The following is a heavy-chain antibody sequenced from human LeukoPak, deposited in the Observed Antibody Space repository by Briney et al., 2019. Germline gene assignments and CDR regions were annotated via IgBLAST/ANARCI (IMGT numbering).Heavy chain of an antibody. CDR2: IYSTGST. Sequence: SETLSLTRTVSGGSISSYYWSLFRPPAGEGLEWIGRIYSTGSTNYNPSLKTRVTMSVDTSKNQFSLKLSSVTAADTAVYYCARAGCSITTCKAYDYWGQGTLVTVSS. D-gene: IGHD2-2*01. CDR3: ARAGCSITTCKAYDY. V-gene: IGHV4-4*07. J-gene: IGHJ4*02. CDR1: GGSISSYY.